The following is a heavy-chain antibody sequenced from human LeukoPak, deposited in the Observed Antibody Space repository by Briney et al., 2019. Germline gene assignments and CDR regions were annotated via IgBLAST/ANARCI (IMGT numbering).Heavy chain of an antibody. Sequence: GGSLRLSCAASGFTFSSYGMHWVRQAPGKGLEWVAVIWYDGSNKYYADSVKGRFTISRDNSKNTLYLQMNSLRAEDAAVYYCARDRLSSSWSGPHYYYYGMDVWGQGTTVTVSS. CDR3: ARDRLSSSWSGPHYYYYGMDV. CDR2: IWYDGSNK. CDR1: GFTFSSYG. V-gene: IGHV3-33*01. J-gene: IGHJ6*02. D-gene: IGHD6-13*01.